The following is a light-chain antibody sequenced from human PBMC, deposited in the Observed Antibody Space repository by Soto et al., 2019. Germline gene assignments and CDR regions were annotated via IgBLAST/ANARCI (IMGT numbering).Light chain of an antibody. Sequence: EIVLTQSPGTLSLSPGERATLSCRASQSVSSSYLAWYQQKPGQAPGLLIYGASSRATGIPDRFSGSGSGTDFTLTISRLEPEDFAVYYCQQYGGSVWTFGQGTKVDIK. CDR1: QSVSSSY. CDR3: QQYGGSVWT. J-gene: IGKJ1*01. V-gene: IGKV3-20*01. CDR2: GAS.